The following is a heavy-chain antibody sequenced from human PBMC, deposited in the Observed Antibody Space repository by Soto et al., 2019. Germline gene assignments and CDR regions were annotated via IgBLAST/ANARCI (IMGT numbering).Heavy chain of an antibody. D-gene: IGHD6-13*01. CDR1: GFTFNSYA. CDR3: ARGEQQLHYYGMDV. Sequence: GGSLILSCAASGFTFNSYAMHWVRQAPGKGLEWVALIWYDGSNKYYADSVKGRFTISRDNSRNTLYLQMNSLRAEDTAVYYCARGEQQLHYYGMDVWGQGTTVTVSS. CDR2: IWYDGSNK. J-gene: IGHJ6*02. V-gene: IGHV3-33*01.